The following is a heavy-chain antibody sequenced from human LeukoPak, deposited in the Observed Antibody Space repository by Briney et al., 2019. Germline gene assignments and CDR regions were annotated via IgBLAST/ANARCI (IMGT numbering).Heavy chain of an antibody. Sequence: ASVKVSCKASGYTFTNYALNWVRQAPGQGLEWMGWINTNTENPTYAQGFTGRFVFSLDTSVSTAYLQISSLKPEDTAVYYCATVDPLGYAFGLDYWGQGTLVTVSS. J-gene: IGHJ4*02. CDR2: INTNTENP. V-gene: IGHV7-4-1*02. CDR1: GYTFTNYA. D-gene: IGHD5-18*01. CDR3: ATVDPLGYAFGLDY.